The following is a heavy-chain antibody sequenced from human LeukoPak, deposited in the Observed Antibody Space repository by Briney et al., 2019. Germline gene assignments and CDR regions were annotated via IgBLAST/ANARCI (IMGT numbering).Heavy chain of an antibody. D-gene: IGHD3-22*01. Sequence: GGSLRLSCAAPGFTFSNYEMNWVRQAPGKGLEWVSYTSSSAGTIYYADSVKGRFTISRDNAKNSLYLELNSLRAEDTAVYYWSRVNRGGIYDSSGYYFLNDAFDIWGQGTMVTVSS. V-gene: IGHV3-48*03. CDR2: TSSSAGTI. J-gene: IGHJ3*02. CDR3: SRVNRGGIYDSSGYYFLNDAFDI. CDR1: GFTFSNYE.